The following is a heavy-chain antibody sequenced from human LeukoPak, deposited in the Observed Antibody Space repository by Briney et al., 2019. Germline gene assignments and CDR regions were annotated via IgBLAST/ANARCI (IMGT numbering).Heavy chain of an antibody. CDR1: GGSISSSSHY. Sequence: SETLSPTCTVSGGSISSSSHYWGWIRQPPGKGLEWIGSIYYSGSTYYNPSLKSRVTISVDTSKNQFSLKLSSVTAADTAVYYCARLHRHCSSTSCSDYWGQGTLVTVSS. CDR3: ARLHRHCSSTSCSDY. CDR2: IYYSGST. D-gene: IGHD2-2*01. J-gene: IGHJ4*02. V-gene: IGHV4-39*01.